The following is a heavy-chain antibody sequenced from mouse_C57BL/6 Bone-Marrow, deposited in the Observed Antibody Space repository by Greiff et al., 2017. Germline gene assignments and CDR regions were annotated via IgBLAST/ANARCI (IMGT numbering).Heavy chain of an antibody. Sequence: EVQGVESGGGLVKPGGSLQLSCAASGFTFSSYAMSWVRQTPEKRLEWVATISDGGSYTYYPDNVKGRFTISRDNAKNNLYLQMSHLKSEDTAMYYWARDDGSSYGDFDYWGQGTTLTGAS. CDR2: ISDGGSYT. CDR1: GFTFSSYA. CDR3: ARDDGSSYGDFDY. V-gene: IGHV5-4*01. J-gene: IGHJ2*01. D-gene: IGHD1-1*01.